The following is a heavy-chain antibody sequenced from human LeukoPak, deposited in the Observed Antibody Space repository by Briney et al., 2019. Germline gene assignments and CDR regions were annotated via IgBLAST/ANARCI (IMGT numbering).Heavy chain of an antibody. J-gene: IGHJ6*03. Sequence: SETLSLTCTVSGGSISSSSYYWGWIRQPPWKGLEWIGSIYYSGSTYYNPSLKSRVTISVDTSKNQFSLKLSSVTAADTGVYYCARLKKLGGSGSYYAPPLRYYYYYMDVWGKGTTVTVSS. D-gene: IGHD3-10*01. CDR3: ARLKKLGGSGSYYAPPLRYYYYYMDV. CDR1: GGSISSSSYY. CDR2: IYYSGST. V-gene: IGHV4-39*07.